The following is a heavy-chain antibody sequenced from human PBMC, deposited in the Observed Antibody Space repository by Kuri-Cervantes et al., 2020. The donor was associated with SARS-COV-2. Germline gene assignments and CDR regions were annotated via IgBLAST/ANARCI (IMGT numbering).Heavy chain of an antibody. CDR3: ARDSREYCSSTSCSWFDP. CDR2: IWYDGSNK. D-gene: IGHD2-2*01. V-gene: IGHV3-33*01. Sequence: GESLKISCAASGFTFSSYGMHWVRQAPGKGLEWVAVIWYDGSNKYYADSVKGRFTISRDNSKNTLYLQMNSLRAEDAAVYYCARDSREYCSSTSCSWFDPWGQGTLVTVSS. J-gene: IGHJ5*02. CDR1: GFTFSSYG.